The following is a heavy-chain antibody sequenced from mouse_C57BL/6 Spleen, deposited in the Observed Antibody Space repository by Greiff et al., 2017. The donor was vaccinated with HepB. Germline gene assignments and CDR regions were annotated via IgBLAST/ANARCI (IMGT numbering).Heavy chain of an antibody. CDR2: IHPNSGST. CDR1: GYTFTSYW. Sequence: QVQLQQPGAELVKPGASVKLSCKASGYTFTSYWMHWVKQRPGQGLEWIGMIHPNSGSTNYNEKFKSKATLTVDKSSSTAYMQLSSLTSDDSAVYYCASGITTVYYYAMDYWGQGTSVTVSS. D-gene: IGHD1-1*01. V-gene: IGHV1-64*01. CDR3: ASGITTVYYYAMDY. J-gene: IGHJ4*01.